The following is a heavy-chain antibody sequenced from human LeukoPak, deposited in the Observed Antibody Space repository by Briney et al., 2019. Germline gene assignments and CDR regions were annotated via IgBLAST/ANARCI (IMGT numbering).Heavy chain of an antibody. Sequence: GGSLRLSCAASGFTFSSYGTHWVRQAPGKGLEWVAFIRYDGSNKYYVDSVKGRFTISRDNSKNTLYLQMNSLRVEDTAVYHCAKDLWSPSDYWGQGTLVTVSS. V-gene: IGHV3-30*02. D-gene: IGHD2-8*02. CDR2: IRYDGSNK. CDR1: GFTFSSYG. J-gene: IGHJ4*02. CDR3: AKDLWSPSDY.